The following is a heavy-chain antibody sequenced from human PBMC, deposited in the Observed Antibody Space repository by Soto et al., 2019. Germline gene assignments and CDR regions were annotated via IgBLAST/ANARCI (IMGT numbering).Heavy chain of an antibody. CDR3: ATRSCSSTSCYSRRFDY. Sequence: ASVKVSCKASGYTLTELSMHWVRQAPGKGLEWMGGFDPEDGETIYAQKFQGRVTMTEDTSTDTAYMELSSLRSEDTAVYYCATRSCSSTSCYSRRFDYWGQGTLVTVSS. CDR2: FDPEDGET. CDR1: GYTLTELS. V-gene: IGHV1-24*01. D-gene: IGHD2-2*02. J-gene: IGHJ4*02.